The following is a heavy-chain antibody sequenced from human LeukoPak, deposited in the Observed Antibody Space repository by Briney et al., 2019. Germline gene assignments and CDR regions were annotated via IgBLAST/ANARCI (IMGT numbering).Heavy chain of an antibody. V-gene: IGHV3-9*01. CDR1: GFTFDDYA. CDR2: ISWNSGSI. Sequence: PGGSLRLSCAASGFTFDDYAMHWVRQAPGKGLEWVSGISWNSGSIGYADTVKSRFTISRDNAKNSLYLQMNSLRAEDTALYYCAKAGQRWLQSDAFDIWGQGTMVTVSS. CDR3: AKAGQRWLQSDAFDI. D-gene: IGHD5-24*01. J-gene: IGHJ3*02.